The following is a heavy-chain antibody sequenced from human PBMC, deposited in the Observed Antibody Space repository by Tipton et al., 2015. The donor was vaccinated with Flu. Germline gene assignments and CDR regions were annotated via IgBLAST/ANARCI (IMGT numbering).Heavy chain of an antibody. J-gene: IGHJ5*02. D-gene: IGHD4-11*01. CDR1: GDSIGSDYY. CDR2: VHRSGNT. Sequence: LRLSCSVSGDSIGSDYYWGWIRQPPGKGLEWIGNVHRSGNTYHNPSLKSRLTMSIDTSKNQFSLKLSSVTASDTAVYYCARRDCSNYVSEPKNWFDPWGQGALVTVSS. V-gene: IGHV4-38-2*01. CDR3: ARRDCSNYVSEPKNWFDP.